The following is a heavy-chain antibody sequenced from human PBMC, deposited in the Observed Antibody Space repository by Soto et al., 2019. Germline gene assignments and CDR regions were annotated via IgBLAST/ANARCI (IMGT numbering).Heavy chain of an antibody. CDR2: IVVASGQT. D-gene: IGHD2-15*01. J-gene: IGHJ6*02. CDR1: GSGFIRSG. CDR3: SADRPDIGVGWWV. Sequence: SVKVSCKASGSGFIRSGIQWVRQAHGQRLEWIGWIVVASGQTNYAQNFRGRVAITRDTSTATAYIELTGLTSEDTAVYFCSADRPDIGVGWWVWGQGTTVTV. V-gene: IGHV1-58*02.